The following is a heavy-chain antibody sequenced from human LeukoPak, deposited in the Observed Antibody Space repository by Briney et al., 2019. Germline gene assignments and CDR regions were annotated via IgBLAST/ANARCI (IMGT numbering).Heavy chain of an antibody. Sequence: SETLSLTCTVPGGSISSYYWSWIRQPPGKGLEWIGYIYYSGSTNYNPSLKSRVTISVDTSKNQFSLKLSSVTAADTAVYYCARERWELLAFDIWGQGTMVTVSS. V-gene: IGHV4-59*01. CDR3: ARERWELLAFDI. D-gene: IGHD1-26*01. J-gene: IGHJ3*02. CDR2: IYYSGST. CDR1: GGSISSYY.